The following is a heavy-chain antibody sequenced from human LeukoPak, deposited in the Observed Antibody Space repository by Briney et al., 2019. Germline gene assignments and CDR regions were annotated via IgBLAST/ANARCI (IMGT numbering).Heavy chain of an antibody. CDR1: GGSISSYY. D-gene: IGHD3-22*01. Sequence: ETLSLTCTVSGGSISSYYWSWIRQPPGKGLEWIGYIYYSGSTNYNPSLKSRVTISVDTSKNQFSLKLSSVTAADTAVYYCARVFSSGSVDAFDIWGQGTMVTVSS. CDR3: ARVFSSGSVDAFDI. V-gene: IGHV4-59*01. J-gene: IGHJ3*02. CDR2: IYYSGST.